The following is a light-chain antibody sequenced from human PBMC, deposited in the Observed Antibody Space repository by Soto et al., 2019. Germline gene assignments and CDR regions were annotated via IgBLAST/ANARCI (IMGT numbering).Light chain of an antibody. V-gene: IGKV3-20*01. J-gene: IGKJ1*01. Sequence: EIVLTQSPVTLSLSSGERATLSCRASQSVSSSYLAWYQQKPGQAPRLLIYGASSRATGIPDRFSGSGSGTDFILTISRLESEDFAMYYCQQYGSSPGTFGQGTKLEIK. CDR3: QQYGSSPGT. CDR2: GAS. CDR1: QSVSSSY.